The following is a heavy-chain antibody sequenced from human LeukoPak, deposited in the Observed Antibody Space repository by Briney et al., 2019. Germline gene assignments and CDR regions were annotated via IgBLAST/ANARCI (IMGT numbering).Heavy chain of an antibody. CDR2: IYYGGGA. CDR3: ARHGSSYSFDY. D-gene: IGHD6-13*01. Sequence: SETLSLICTVSGGSVGSYYWSWIRQSPGKGLEWIGYIYYGGGANYNPSLKSRATISIDRSKNQFSLKLSSLTAADTAVYYCARHGSSYSFDYWGQGTLVTVSS. CDR1: GGSVGSYY. V-gene: IGHV4-59*08. J-gene: IGHJ4*02.